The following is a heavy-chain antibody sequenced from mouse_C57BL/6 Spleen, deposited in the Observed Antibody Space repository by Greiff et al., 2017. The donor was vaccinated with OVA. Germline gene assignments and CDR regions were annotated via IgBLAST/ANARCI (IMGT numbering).Heavy chain of an antibody. J-gene: IGHJ4*01. CDR2: IFPGSGST. Sequence: VQLPHSGPELVTPGASVQISCKASGYTFPDYSLNWVKQRPGQGLAWIGWIFPGSGSTYYNAKFKGKATLTVDKSSSTAYMLLSSLTSEDSAVYFCARDYGSSYYAMDYWGQGTSVTVSS. V-gene: IGHV1-75*01. CDR3: ARDYGSSYYAMDY. CDR1: GYTFPDYS. D-gene: IGHD1-1*01.